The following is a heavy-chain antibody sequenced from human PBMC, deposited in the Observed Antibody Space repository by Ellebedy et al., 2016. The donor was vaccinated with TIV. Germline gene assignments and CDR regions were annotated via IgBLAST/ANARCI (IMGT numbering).Heavy chain of an antibody. CDR2: INYSGSA. J-gene: IGHJ4*02. D-gene: IGHD1-26*01. CDR3: ARGFSGSYFWDS. Sequence: ESLKISCAASGFTFGDYSMNWVRQSPGKGLEWMGEINYSGSANYNPSLKSRVTISVDTSKNQFFLKLNSMTAADTAVYFCARGFSGSYFWDSWGQGTLVTVSS. CDR1: GFTFGDYS. V-gene: IGHV4-34*01.